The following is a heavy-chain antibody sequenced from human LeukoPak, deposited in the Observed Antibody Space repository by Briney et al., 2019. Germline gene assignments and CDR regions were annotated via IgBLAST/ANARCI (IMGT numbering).Heavy chain of an antibody. CDR3: ARDYGDYGYYFDY. D-gene: IGHD4-17*01. CDR1: GFTFSDYY. J-gene: IGHJ4*02. V-gene: IGHV3-11*04. Sequence: PGGSLRLSCAASGFTFSDYYMSWIRQAPGKGLEWVSYISSSGSTIYYADSVKGRFTISRDNAKNLMSLQMNSLRAEDTAVYYCARDYGDYGYYFDYWGQGTLVTVSS. CDR2: ISSSGSTI.